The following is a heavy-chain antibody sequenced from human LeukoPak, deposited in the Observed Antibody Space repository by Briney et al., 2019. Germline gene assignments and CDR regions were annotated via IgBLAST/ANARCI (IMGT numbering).Heavy chain of an antibody. D-gene: IGHD3-10*01. J-gene: IGHJ4*02. CDR1: GYTFSGTGWY. Sequence: ASVKVSCKASGYTFSGTGWYLYWLRQAPGQGLECMGWIYPNNGATAYAQKFQSRVAMTRDTSISTAYMELRRLRPDDTAVYYCARDGPAQMVEFDYWGQGTLVTVSS. V-gene: IGHV1-2*02. CDR2: IYPNNGAT. CDR3: ARDGPAQMVEFDY.